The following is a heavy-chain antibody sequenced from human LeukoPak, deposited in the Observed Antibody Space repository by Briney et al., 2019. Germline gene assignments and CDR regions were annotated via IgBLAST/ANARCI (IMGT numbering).Heavy chain of an antibody. CDR3: ATSSDSSGYWPY. CDR1: GYTLTELS. V-gene: IGHV1-24*01. Sequence: ASVKVSCKVSGYTLTELSMHWVRQAPGKGREWMGGFDPEDGETIYAQKFQGRVTMTEDTSTDTAYMELSSLRSEDTAVYYCATSSDSSGYWPYWGQGTLVTVSS. CDR2: FDPEDGET. J-gene: IGHJ4*02. D-gene: IGHD3-22*01.